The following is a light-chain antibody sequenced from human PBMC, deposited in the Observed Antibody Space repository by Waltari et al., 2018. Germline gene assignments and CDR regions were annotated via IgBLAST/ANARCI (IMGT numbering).Light chain of an antibody. CDR2: SNN. Sequence: QSVLTQPPSASGTPGQRVPISCSGSSSNIGSNTVNWYQQLPGTAPKLLIYSNNQRPSGVPDRFSGSKSGTSASLAISGLQSEDEADYYCAAWDDSLNVSNWVFGGGTKLTVL. V-gene: IGLV1-44*01. CDR1: SSNIGSNT. J-gene: IGLJ3*02. CDR3: AAWDDSLNVSNWV.